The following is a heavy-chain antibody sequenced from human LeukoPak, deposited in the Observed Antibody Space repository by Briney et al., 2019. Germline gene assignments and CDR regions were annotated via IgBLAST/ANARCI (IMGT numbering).Heavy chain of an antibody. Sequence: GRSLRLSCAASGFTFSSYAMHWVRQAPGKGLEWVAVISYDGSNNNYADSVKGRFTISRDNSKNTLYLQMNSLRAEDTAVYYCTRGLLYCTSTSCYIPFDYWGQGTLVTVSS. CDR2: ISYDGSNN. D-gene: IGHD2-2*02. CDR3: TRGLLYCTSTSCYIPFDY. CDR1: GFTFSSYA. J-gene: IGHJ4*02. V-gene: IGHV3-30-3*01.